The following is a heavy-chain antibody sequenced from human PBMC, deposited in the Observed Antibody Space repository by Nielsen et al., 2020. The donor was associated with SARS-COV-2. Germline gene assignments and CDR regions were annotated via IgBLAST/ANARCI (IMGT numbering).Heavy chain of an antibody. D-gene: IGHD2-2*01. CDR2: IYYSGST. CDR3: ARDRPLGYCSSTSCRRYMDV. CDR1: GCSISSGGYY. V-gene: IGHV4-31*03. Sequence: TLSLTCTVSGCSISSGGYYWSWIRQHPGKGLEWIGYIYYSGSTYYNPSLKSRVTISVDTSKNQFSLKLSSVTAADTAVYYCARDRPLGYCSSTSCRRYMDVWGKGTTVTVSS. J-gene: IGHJ6*03.